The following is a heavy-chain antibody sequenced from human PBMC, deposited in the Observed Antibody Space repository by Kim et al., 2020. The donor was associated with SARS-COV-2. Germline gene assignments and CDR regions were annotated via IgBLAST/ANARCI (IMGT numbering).Heavy chain of an antibody. CDR3: ARDGPYGSGSYSVDY. CDR1: GYTFTSYG. V-gene: IGHV1-18*01. Sequence: ASVKVSCKASGYTFTSYGISWVRQAPGQGLEWMGWISAYNGNTNYAQKLQGRVTMTTDTSTSTAYMELRSLRSDDTAVYYCARDGPYGSGSYSVDYWGQGTLVTVSS. CDR2: ISAYNGNT. J-gene: IGHJ4*02. D-gene: IGHD3-10*01.